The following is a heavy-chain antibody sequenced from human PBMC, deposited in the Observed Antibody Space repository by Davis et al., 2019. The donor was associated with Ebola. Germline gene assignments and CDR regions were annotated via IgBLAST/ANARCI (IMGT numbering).Heavy chain of an antibody. J-gene: IGHJ6*02. Sequence: SGPTLVTPTQTLTLTCTFSGFSLSTSGVAVGWIRQPPGKALEWLALIYWDDDKRYSPSLKSRLTIIKDTSKNQVVLTMTNMDPVDTARYYCAHSSRFYYDSSGYPLYGMDVWGQGTTVTVSS. CDR1: GFSLSTSGVA. D-gene: IGHD3-22*01. V-gene: IGHV2-5*02. CDR3: AHSSRFYYDSSGYPLYGMDV. CDR2: IYWDDDK.